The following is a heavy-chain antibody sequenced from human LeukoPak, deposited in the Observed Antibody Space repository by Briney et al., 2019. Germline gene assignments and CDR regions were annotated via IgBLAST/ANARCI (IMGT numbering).Heavy chain of an antibody. Sequence: GGSLRLSCGASGFTFRTYAMSWVRRAPGKGLEWVSGISDGGSRTFYAESVKGRFTVSRDNSKNTLYLRMNSLRAEDTAIYYCTRNQILDDTGSWYAYWGQGTLVTVSS. CDR3: TRNQILDDTGSWYAY. J-gene: IGHJ4*02. V-gene: IGHV3-23*01. D-gene: IGHD6-13*01. CDR2: ISDGGSRT. CDR1: GFTFRTYA.